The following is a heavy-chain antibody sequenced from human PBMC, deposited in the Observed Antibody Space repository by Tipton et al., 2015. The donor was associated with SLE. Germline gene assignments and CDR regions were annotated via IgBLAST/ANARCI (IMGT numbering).Heavy chain of an antibody. CDR2: FSSSGGT. D-gene: IGHD2-21*01. CDR3: ARRDCSGDCYYGH. V-gene: IGHV4-61*09. Sequence: TLSLTCSVSGGSITSGSNYYWTWIRQPAGKGLEWIGHFSSSGGTNYNTSLKSRVTISADTSKNEISLKMTSVTAADTAVYYCARRDCSGDCYYGHWGQGTQVTVSS. J-gene: IGHJ4*02. CDR1: GGSITSGSNYY.